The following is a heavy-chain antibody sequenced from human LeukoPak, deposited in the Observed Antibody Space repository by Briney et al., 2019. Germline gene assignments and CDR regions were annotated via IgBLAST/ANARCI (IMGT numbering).Heavy chain of an antibody. J-gene: IGHJ5*02. Sequence: PGGSVRLSCAASGFTFNSYTMNWVRQAPGKGLEWVSSIDSSTDYIYYADSVKGRFTISRDNAKKSLYLQMNSLRAEDTAVYYCAREMLAAVAAQSWGQGTLVTVSS. D-gene: IGHD6-19*01. CDR3: AREMLAAVAAQS. CDR1: GFTFNSYT. V-gene: IGHV3-21*01. CDR2: IDSSTDYI.